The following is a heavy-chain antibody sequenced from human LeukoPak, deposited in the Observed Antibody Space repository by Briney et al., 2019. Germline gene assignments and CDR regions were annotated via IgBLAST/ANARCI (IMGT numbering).Heavy chain of an antibody. CDR1: GGSISSGDYY. J-gene: IGHJ3*02. CDR3: ARGVGGYCSSTSCYRAFDI. CDR2: IYYSGST. D-gene: IGHD2-2*01. Sequence: SETLSLTCTVSGGSISSGDYYWSWIRQPPGKGLEWIGYIYYSGSTYYNPSLKSRITISVDTSKNQFSLKLSSVTAADTAVYYCARGVGGYCSSTSCYRAFDIWGQGTMVTVSS. V-gene: IGHV4-30-4*08.